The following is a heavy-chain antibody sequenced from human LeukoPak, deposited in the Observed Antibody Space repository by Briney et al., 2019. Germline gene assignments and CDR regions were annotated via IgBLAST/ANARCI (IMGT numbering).Heavy chain of an antibody. D-gene: IGHD3-22*01. J-gene: IGHJ3*02. CDR2: IYPGDSET. CDR1: GYSFTSYW. Sequence: GESLKISCKGSGYSFTSYWIGWVRQMPGKGLEGMGVIYPGDSETRYSPSFQGQVTISADQSIRTAYLHWSRLKASDPAMYYCARPLTRYCYERSGYPDAFDIWGQGTMVTVSS. V-gene: IGHV5-51*01. CDR3: ARPLTRYCYERSGYPDAFDI.